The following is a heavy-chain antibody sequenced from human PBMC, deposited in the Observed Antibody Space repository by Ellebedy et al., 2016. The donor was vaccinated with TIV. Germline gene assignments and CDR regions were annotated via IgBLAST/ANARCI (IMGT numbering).Heavy chain of an antibody. V-gene: IGHV4-39*07. CDR3: ARRVVVTAIGAPGPFDY. D-gene: IGHD2-21*02. J-gene: IGHJ4*02. CDR2: IYYSGST. Sequence: SETLSLXXTVSGCPISSSSYYWGWIRQPPGKGLEWIGSIYYSGSTYYNPSLKSRVTISVDTSKNQFSLKLSSVTAADTAVYYCARRVVVTAIGAPGPFDYWGQGTLVTVSS. CDR1: GCPISSSSYY.